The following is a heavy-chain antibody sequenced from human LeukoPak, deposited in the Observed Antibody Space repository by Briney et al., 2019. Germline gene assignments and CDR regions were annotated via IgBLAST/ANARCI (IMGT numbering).Heavy chain of an antibody. V-gene: IGHV3-30*02. CDR3: ARDRDWAFDY. J-gene: IGHJ4*02. Sequence: GGSLRLSCPASGFTFTSHGMHWVRQAPGKGLEWVAFTRNDGNNKYYADSVEGRFTISRDNSKNTLSLQMNSLRTEDTAVYYCARDRDWAFDYWGQGILVTVSS. CDR2: TRNDGNNK. CDR1: GFTFTSHG. D-gene: IGHD2-21*01.